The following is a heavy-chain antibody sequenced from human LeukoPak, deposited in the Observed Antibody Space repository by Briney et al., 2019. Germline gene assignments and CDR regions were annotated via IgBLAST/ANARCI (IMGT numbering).Heavy chain of an antibody. D-gene: IGHD3-16*01. CDR2: ISYDGGNQ. Sequence: PGGSLRLSCGASGFTFFNYGVHWVRQAPGKGLEWVSLISYDGGNQKYADSVKGRFTISRDNSKNTVYLQLNSLRAEDTAVYYCAKDRRMMSAYYGMDVWGQGTTVIVSS. J-gene: IGHJ6*02. CDR1: GFTFFNYG. CDR3: AKDRRMMSAYYGMDV. V-gene: IGHV3-30*18.